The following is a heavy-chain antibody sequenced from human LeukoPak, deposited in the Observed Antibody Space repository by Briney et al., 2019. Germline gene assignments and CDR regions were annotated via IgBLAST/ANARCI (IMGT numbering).Heavy chain of an antibody. CDR1: GGTFSSYT. CDR2: IIPILGIA. Sequence: GSSVKVSCKASGGTFSSYTICWVRQAPGQGLEWMGRIIPILGIANYAQKFQGRVTITADKSTSTAYMELSSLRSEDTAVYYCARGYCSSTSCYLYWFDPWGQGTLVTVAS. CDR3: ARGYCSSTSCYLYWFDP. V-gene: IGHV1-69*02. J-gene: IGHJ5*02. D-gene: IGHD2-2*01.